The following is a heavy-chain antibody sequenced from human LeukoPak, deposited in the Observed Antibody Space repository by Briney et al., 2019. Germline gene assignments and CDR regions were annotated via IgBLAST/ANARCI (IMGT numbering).Heavy chain of an antibody. Sequence: GGSLRLSCAASGFTFSTYAMHWVRQAPGKGLEWLAVISYDGSDKYYADSVKGRFTISRDNSKNTLYLQMSSLRAEDTAMYYCGRGGYSGKYHSEFSDSWGQGTLVTVSS. CDR3: GRGGYSGKYHSEFSDS. D-gene: IGHD1-26*01. CDR2: ISYDGSDK. J-gene: IGHJ4*02. CDR1: GFTFSTYA. V-gene: IGHV3-30*04.